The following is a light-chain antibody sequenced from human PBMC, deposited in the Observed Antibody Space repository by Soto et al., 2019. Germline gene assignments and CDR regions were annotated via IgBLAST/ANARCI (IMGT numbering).Light chain of an antibody. CDR3: QQANSCPIT. CDR1: QDISSS. J-gene: IGKJ5*01. CDR2: GAS. V-gene: IGKV1D-12*01. Sequence: DIPITQSPSSVSASVGDRVTITCRASQDISSSLAWYQQKPGKAPQLLIYGASSLQSGVPSRFSGSGSGTDFTFTISSLQPEDFATYFCQQANSCPITFGQGTRLEI.